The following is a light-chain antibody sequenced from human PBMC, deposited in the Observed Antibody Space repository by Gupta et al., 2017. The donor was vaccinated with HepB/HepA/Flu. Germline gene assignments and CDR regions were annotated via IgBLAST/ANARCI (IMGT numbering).Light chain of an antibody. CDR1: SSDVGTYNY. CDR3: SSYTSSTTPVV. V-gene: IGLV2-14*03. CDR2: DVS. J-gene: IGLJ2*01. Sequence: QSAPTQPASVSGSPGQSITISCTGTSSDVGTYNYVSWYQQHPGKAPKLMIYDVSSRPSGVSNRFSGSKSGNTASLTISGLQAEDEADYYCSSYTSSTTPVVFGGGTKLTVL.